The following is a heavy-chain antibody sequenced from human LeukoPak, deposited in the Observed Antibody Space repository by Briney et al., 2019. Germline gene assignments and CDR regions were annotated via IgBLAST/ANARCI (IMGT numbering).Heavy chain of an antibody. CDR2: ISSGSSTI. J-gene: IGHJ3*02. D-gene: IGHD2-21*02. CDR3: ARENIVVVTAIRDAFDI. V-gene: IGHV3-48*02. Sequence: GGSLRLSCAASGFTFSSYSMNWVRQAPGKGLEWVSYISSGSSTIYYADSVKGRFTISRDNAKNSLCLQMNSLRDEDTAVYYCARENIVVVTAIRDAFDIWGQGSMVTVSS. CDR1: GFTFSSYS.